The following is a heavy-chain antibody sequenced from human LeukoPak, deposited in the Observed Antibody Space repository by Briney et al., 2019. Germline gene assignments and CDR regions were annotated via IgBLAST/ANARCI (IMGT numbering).Heavy chain of an antibody. D-gene: IGHD2-2*01. CDR3: AREEYYAPDY. CDR2: INPNTGDT. Sequence: ASVKVSCKASGYTFTGYYMHWVRQAPGQGLEWMGRINPNTGDTNYAQEFQGRVTMTRDTSITTAYMDLNRLKSDDTAVYYCAREEYYAPDYWGQETLVTVSS. CDR1: GYTFTGYY. J-gene: IGHJ4*02. V-gene: IGHV1-2*06.